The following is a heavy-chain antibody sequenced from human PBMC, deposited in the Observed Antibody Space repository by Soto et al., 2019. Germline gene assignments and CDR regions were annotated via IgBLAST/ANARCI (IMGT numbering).Heavy chain of an antibody. CDR3: AGYDFWSGCFDY. V-gene: IGHV4-59*08. CDR1: GGSISSYY. D-gene: IGHD3-3*01. J-gene: IGHJ4*02. Sequence: SETLSLTCTVSGGSISSYYWSWIRQPPGKGLEWIGYIYYSGSTNYNPSLKSRVTISVDTSKNQFSLKLSSVTAADTAVYYCAGYDFWSGCFDYWGQGTLVTVSS. CDR2: IYYSGST.